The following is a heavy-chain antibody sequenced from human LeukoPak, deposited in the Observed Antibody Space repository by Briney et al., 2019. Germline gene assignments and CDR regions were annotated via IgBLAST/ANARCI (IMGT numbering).Heavy chain of an antibody. Sequence: KSGGSLRLSCAASGFTFSSYAMSWVRQAPGKGLEWVSSISSSSSYIYYADSVKGRFTISRDNAKNSLYLQMNSLRAEDTAVYYCARDGIAAAAYYFDYWGQGTLVTVSS. CDR2: ISSSSSYI. J-gene: IGHJ4*02. CDR1: GFTFSSYA. D-gene: IGHD6-13*01. CDR3: ARDGIAAAAYYFDY. V-gene: IGHV3-21*01.